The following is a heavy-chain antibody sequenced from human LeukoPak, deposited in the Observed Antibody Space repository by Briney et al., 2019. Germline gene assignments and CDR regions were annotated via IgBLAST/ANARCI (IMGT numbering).Heavy chain of an antibody. Sequence: PSGTLSLTCTVSGGSISSYYWSWIRQPPGKGLEWIGYIYYSGSTNYNPSLKSRVTISVDTSKNQFSLKLSSVTAADTAVYYCARVPADYYDSSGYYYYDAFDIWGQGTMVTVSS. D-gene: IGHD3-22*01. V-gene: IGHV4-59*01. CDR3: ARVPADYYDSSGYYYYDAFDI. CDR2: IYYSGST. J-gene: IGHJ3*02. CDR1: GGSISSYY.